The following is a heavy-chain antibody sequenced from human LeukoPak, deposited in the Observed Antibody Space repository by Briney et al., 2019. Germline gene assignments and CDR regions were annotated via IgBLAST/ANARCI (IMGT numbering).Heavy chain of an antibody. Sequence: GGSLRLSCAASGFTFSSYAMHWVRQAPGKGLEWVAVISYDGSNKYYADSVKGRFTISRDNSKNTLYLQMNSLRAEDTAVYYCAKDPDYCSSTSCYELGDDYWGQGTLVTVSS. J-gene: IGHJ4*02. V-gene: IGHV3-30-3*01. CDR1: GFTFSSYA. D-gene: IGHD2-2*01. CDR2: ISYDGSNK. CDR3: AKDPDYCSSTSCYELGDDY.